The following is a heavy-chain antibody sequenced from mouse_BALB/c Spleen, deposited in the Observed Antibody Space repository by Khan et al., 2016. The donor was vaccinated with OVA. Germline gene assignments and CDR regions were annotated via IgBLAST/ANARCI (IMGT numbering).Heavy chain of an antibody. CDR2: IYPFNDAT. Sequence: IQLVQSGPEVVKPGASVKMSCKASGYTFTSYVMHWVKQKPGQGLEWIGYIYPFNDATKFNEKFNGKATLTSDKSSRTAYMELSNLTSEDSAVYYCAPVGIDYVSFVHWGQGTLVTVSA. CDR3: APVGIDYVSFVH. CDR1: GYTFTSYV. J-gene: IGHJ3*01. V-gene: IGHV1S136*01. D-gene: IGHD2-13*01.